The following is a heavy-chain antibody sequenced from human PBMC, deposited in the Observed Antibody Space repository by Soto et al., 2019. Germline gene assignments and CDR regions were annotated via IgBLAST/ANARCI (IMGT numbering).Heavy chain of an antibody. CDR3: AIIPFDYDILTGHLRLEV. Sequence: ASVKVSCKASGGTFSSYTISWVRQAPGQGLEWMGRIIPILGIANYAQKFQGRVTITADKSTSTAYMELSSLRSEDTAVYYCAIIPFDYDILTGHLRLEVRAKGTTVIVSS. V-gene: IGHV1-69*02. D-gene: IGHD3-9*01. CDR1: GGTFSSYT. CDR2: IIPILGIA. J-gene: IGHJ6*04.